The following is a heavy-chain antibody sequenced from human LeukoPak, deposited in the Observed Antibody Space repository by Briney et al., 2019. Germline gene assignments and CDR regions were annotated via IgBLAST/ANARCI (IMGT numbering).Heavy chain of an antibody. CDR1: GGTFSSYA. Sequence: ASVKVSCKASGGTFSSYAINWVRQATGQGLEWRGWMNPNSGNTGYAQKFQGRVTITRNTSISTAYMELSSLRSEDTAVYYCARGLGDLSFDPWGQGTLVTVSS. CDR2: MNPNSGNT. V-gene: IGHV1-8*03. J-gene: IGHJ5*02. CDR3: ARGLGDLSFDP. D-gene: IGHD3-16*01.